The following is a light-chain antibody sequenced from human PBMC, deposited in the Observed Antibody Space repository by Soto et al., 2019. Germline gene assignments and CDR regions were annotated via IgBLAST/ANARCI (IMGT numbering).Light chain of an antibody. V-gene: IGKV3-15*01. CDR3: QQYNDWLWT. J-gene: IGKJ1*01. CDR2: DAS. Sequence: EIVMTQSPVTLPVSPGERATLSCRASENVYGNVAWYQQKPGQAPRLLIYDASTRATDIPARFSASGSGTEFTLTITSLQSEDFAVYYCQQYNDWLWTFGQGTKVDI. CDR1: ENVYGN.